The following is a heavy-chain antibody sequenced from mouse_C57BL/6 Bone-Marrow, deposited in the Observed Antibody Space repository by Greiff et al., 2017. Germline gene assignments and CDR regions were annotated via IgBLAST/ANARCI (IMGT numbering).Heavy chain of an antibody. Sequence: EVQLQQSGAELVRPGASVKLSCTASGFNIKDDYMHWVKQRPEQGLEWIGWIDPENGDTEYASKFQGKATITADTSFNTAYLQRSSLTSEDTAVYYCTTPALGNAMDYWGQGTSVTVSS. J-gene: IGHJ4*01. CDR3: TTPALGNAMDY. CDR2: IDPENGDT. D-gene: IGHD4-1*01. V-gene: IGHV14-4*01. CDR1: GFNIKDDY.